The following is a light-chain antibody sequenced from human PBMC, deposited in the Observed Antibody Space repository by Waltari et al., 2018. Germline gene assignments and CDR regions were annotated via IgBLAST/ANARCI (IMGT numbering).Light chain of an antibody. CDR2: DAS. CDR3: QKYGTLPAT. V-gene: IGKV3-20*01. CDR1: QSVSRT. Sequence: EIVLTQSPGTLSLSPGERATLSCRASQSVSRTLAWYQQKPGQAPRPLIYDASIRATGIPDSFSGSGSGTDFSLTISRLEPEDFAVYYCQKYGTLPATFGQGTKVEIK. J-gene: IGKJ1*01.